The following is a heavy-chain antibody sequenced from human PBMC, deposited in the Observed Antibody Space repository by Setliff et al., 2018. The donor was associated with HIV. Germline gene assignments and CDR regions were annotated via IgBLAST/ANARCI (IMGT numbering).Heavy chain of an antibody. CDR1: GFTFSDYD. CDR3: AKDKSYHDYIWGSSVLAY. J-gene: IGHJ4*02. D-gene: IGHD3-16*01. V-gene: IGHV3-30*02. Sequence: GGSLRLSCAASGFTFSDYDIHWVRQAPGKGLEWVAFMRYDGSNKDYAGSVKGRFTISRDNSKNTLFLQMNSLRPEDTAIYYCAKDKSYHDYIWGSSVLAYWGQGTLVTVSS. CDR2: MRYDGSNK.